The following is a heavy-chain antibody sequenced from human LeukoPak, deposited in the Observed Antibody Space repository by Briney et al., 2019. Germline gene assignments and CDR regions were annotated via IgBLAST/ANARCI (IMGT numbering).Heavy chain of an antibody. D-gene: IGHD2-15*01. CDR2: MNSNSGNT. V-gene: IGHV1-8*01. CDR3: ARDRRGYCSGGGCRRFDP. CDR1: GYTFTSYD. Sequence: ASVKVSCKASGYTFTSYDINWVRQATGQGLEWMGWMNSNSGNTGYAQKFQGRVTMTRNTSISTAYMELSSLRSEDTAVYYCARDRRGYCSGGGCRRFDPWGQGTLVTVSS. J-gene: IGHJ5*02.